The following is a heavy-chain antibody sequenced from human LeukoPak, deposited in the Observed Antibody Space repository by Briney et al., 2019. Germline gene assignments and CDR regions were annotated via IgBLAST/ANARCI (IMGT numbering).Heavy chain of an antibody. Sequence: PGGSLRLSCAASGFTFSSYSMNWVRQAPGKGLEWLSYISSTSSAIYYADSLKGRFTISRDNAKNSLYLQMDSLRAEDTAVYYCARDGHIVAAYYFDYWGQGTLVTVSS. CDR3: ARDGHIVAAYYFDY. J-gene: IGHJ4*02. V-gene: IGHV3-48*04. D-gene: IGHD3-16*02. CDR1: GFTFSSYS. CDR2: ISSTSSAI.